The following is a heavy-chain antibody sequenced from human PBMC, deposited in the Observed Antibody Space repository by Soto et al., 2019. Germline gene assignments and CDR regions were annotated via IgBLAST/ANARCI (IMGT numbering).Heavy chain of an antibody. CDR3: ARNEYDSSGHDDEP. D-gene: IGHD3-22*01. Sequence: SETLSLTCSVSGYSIDRGYYWGWIRQAPGKGLEWIGSISHRGATFYTPSVKSRATISLDTSNNQFSLRVTSVTVADTAIYYCARNEYDSSGHDDEPWGQGTRVTVS. J-gene: IGHJ5*02. CDR1: GYSIDRGYY. CDR2: ISHRGAT. V-gene: IGHV4-38-2*02.